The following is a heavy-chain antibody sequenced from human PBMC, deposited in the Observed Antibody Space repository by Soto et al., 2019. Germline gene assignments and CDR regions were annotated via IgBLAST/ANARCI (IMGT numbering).Heavy chain of an antibody. CDR3: TTGVGSFVS. Sequence: GGSLRLSCAASGFTFSNAWMNWVRQAPGKGLEWVGRIKSKTDGGTTDYAAPVKGRFTISRDDSKTTMYLQMNSRKTDDTALYYCTTGVGSFVSWGQGSLVTVSS. J-gene: IGHJ5*02. V-gene: IGHV3-15*07. D-gene: IGHD2-15*01. CDR2: IKSKTDGGTT. CDR1: GFTFSNAW.